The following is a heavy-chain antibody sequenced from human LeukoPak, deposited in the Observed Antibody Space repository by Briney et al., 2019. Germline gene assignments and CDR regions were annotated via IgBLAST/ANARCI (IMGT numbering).Heavy chain of an antibody. D-gene: IGHD2-2*01. CDR3: ARERPYCSSTSCSFPSGDAFDI. J-gene: IGHJ3*02. CDR1: GFTFSDYY. CDR2: ISSSGSTI. Sequence: GGSLRLSCAASGFTFSDYYVSWIRQAPGKGLEWVSYISSSGSTIYYADSVKGRFTISRDNAKNSLYLQMNSLRAEDTAVYYCARERPYCSSTSCSFPSGDAFDIWGQGTMVTVSS. V-gene: IGHV3-11*04.